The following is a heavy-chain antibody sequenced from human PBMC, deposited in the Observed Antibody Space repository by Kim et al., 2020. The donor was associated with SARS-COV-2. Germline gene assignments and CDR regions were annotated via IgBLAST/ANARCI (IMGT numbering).Heavy chain of an antibody. J-gene: IGHJ4*02. V-gene: IGHV3-23*01. CDR3: AKDRPFDY. Sequence: GGRTSYAASVTGRFTITRDNSKNTLYLQMNSLRAEDTAVYYCAKDRPFDYWGQGTLVTVSS. CDR2: GGRT.